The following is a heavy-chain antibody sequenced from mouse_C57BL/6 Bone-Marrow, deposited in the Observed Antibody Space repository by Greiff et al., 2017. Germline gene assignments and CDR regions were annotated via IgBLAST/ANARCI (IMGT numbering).Heavy chain of an antibody. CDR2: IDPANGNP. V-gene: IGHV14-3*01. J-gene: IGHJ3*01. CDR1: GFNIKDTY. Sequence: EVKLVESVAELVRPGASVKLSCTASGFNIKDTYMHWVKQRPEQGLEWIGRIDPANGNPKYAPKFQGKATITADTSSNTAYLQLSSLTSEETSVDYCARDYYGSSCFAYWGQGTLVTVSA. D-gene: IGHD1-1*01. CDR3: ARDYYGSSCFAY.